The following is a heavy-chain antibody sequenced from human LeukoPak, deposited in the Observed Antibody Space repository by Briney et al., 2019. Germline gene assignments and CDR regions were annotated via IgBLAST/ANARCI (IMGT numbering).Heavy chain of an antibody. D-gene: IGHD3-16*02. CDR3: ARDINPGGQRSLIGANWFDP. CDR1: GYTFTSYG. CDR2: ISAYNGNT. V-gene: IGHV1-18*01. Sequence: ASVKVSCKASGYTFTSYGISWVRQAPGQGLEWMGWISAYNGNTNYAQKLQGRVTMTTDTSTSTAYMELRSLRSDDTAVYYCARDINPGGQRSLIGANWFDPWGQGTLVTVSS. J-gene: IGHJ5*02.